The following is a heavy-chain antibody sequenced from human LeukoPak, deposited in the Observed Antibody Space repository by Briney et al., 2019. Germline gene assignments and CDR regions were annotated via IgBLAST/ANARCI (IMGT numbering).Heavy chain of an antibody. D-gene: IGHD2-21*02. CDR1: GFTFSSCA. J-gene: IGHJ4*02. CDR3: AKYAYCGGDCYYYFDY. V-gene: IGHV3-23*01. CDR2: ISGSGGST. Sequence: GGSLRLTCAASGFTFSSCAMSWVRQAPGKGLEWVSAISGSGGSTYYADSVKGRFTISRDNSKNTLYLQMNSLRAEDTAVYYCAKYAYCGGDCYYYFDYWGQGTLVTVSS.